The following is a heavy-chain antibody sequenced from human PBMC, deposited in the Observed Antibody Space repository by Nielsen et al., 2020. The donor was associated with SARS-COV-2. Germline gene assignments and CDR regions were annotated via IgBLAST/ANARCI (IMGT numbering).Heavy chain of an antibody. CDR2: ISSSGSTI. V-gene: IGHV3-11*01. CDR3: ARVGDYADAFDI. Sequence: GESLKISCAASGFTFSDYYMSWIRQAPGKGLEWVSYISSSGSTIYYADSVKGRFTISRDNAKNSLYLQMNSLRAEDTAVYYCARVGDYADAFDIWGQGTMVTVSS. CDR1: GFTFSDYY. D-gene: IGHD4-17*01. J-gene: IGHJ3*02.